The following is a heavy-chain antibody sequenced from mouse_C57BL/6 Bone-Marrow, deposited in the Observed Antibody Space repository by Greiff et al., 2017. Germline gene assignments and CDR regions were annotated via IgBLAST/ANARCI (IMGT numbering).Heavy chain of an antibody. CDR2: IYPGDGDT. CDR3: ARKGGGAWFAY. J-gene: IGHJ3*01. Sequence: QVQLQQSGPELVKPGASVKISCKASGYAFSSSWMNWVKQRPGKGLEWIGRIYPGDGDTNYNGKFKGKATLTAAKSSSTAYMQLSSLTSEDSAVYFCARKGGGAWFAYWGQGTLVTVSA. V-gene: IGHV1-82*01. CDR1: GYAFSSSW.